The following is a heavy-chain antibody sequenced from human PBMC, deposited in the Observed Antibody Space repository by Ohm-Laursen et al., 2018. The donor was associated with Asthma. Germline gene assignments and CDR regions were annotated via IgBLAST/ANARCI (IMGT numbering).Heavy chain of an antibody. Sequence: GTLSLTCPVYGGSFSGYYWSWIRQPPGKGLEWIGEINHSGSTNYNPSLKSRVTISVDTSKTQFSLKLSSVTAADTAVYYCARARDPINSSGYYDTFDYWGQGTLVTVSS. V-gene: IGHV4-34*01. CDR1: GGSFSGYY. J-gene: IGHJ4*02. D-gene: IGHD3-22*01. CDR2: INHSGST. CDR3: ARARDPINSSGYYDTFDY.